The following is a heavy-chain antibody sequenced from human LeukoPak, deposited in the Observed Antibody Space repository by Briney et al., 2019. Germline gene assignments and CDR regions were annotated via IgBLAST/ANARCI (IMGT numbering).Heavy chain of an antibody. CDR2: VNHDGSEK. Sequence: GGSLRLSCAASGFTFSSYWMTWVRQAPGKGLEWVANVNHDGSEKRYVDSVKGRFTISRDNAKSTLYLQMNSLKVEDTAVYYCVADLGDYADFWGQGTLVTVSS. CDR3: VADLGDYADF. V-gene: IGHV3-7*01. CDR1: GFTFSSYW. J-gene: IGHJ4*02.